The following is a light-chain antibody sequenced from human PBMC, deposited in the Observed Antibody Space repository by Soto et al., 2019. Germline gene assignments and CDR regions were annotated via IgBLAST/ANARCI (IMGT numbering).Light chain of an antibody. CDR2: GAS. J-gene: IGKJ1*01. CDR1: QSVGSY. CDR3: QQYNNWPRT. V-gene: IGKV3-15*01. Sequence: EVVMTQSPATLYVSPGERATLSCRASQSVGSYLAWYQQKPGQAPRLLIYGASTRAAGISPRFSGGWSGTEFTLTISSLQSEDFAVYYCQQYNNWPRTFGQGTKVGIK.